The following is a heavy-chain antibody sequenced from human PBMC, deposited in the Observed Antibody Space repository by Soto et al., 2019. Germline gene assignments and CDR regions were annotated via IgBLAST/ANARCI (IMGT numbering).Heavy chain of an antibody. D-gene: IGHD2-15*01. CDR3: ARDGGCRDGYTVVCNWFDP. J-gene: IGHJ5*02. V-gene: IGHV3-33*01. CDR2: IWYDGSNK. CDR1: GFTFSSYG. Sequence: GGSLRLSCAASGFTFSSYGMHWVRQAPGKGLEWVAVIWYDGSNKYYADSVKGRFTISRDNSKNTLYLQMNSLRAEDTAVYYCARDGGCRDGYTVVCNWFDPWGQGTLVTVSS.